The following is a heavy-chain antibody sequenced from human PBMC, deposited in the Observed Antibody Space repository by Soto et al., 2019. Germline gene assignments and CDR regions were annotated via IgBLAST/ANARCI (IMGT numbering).Heavy chain of an antibody. CDR2: IIPIFGTA. D-gene: IGHD4-4*01. CDR3: ARGSLQSALGY. Sequence: SVKVSCKASGGTLSIYAISWVRQAPGQGLEWMGGIIPIFGTANYAQKFQGRVTITRDTSASTAYMELSSLRSEDTAVYYCARGSLQSALGYWGQGTLVTVSS. V-gene: IGHV1-69*05. CDR1: GGTLSIYA. J-gene: IGHJ4*02.